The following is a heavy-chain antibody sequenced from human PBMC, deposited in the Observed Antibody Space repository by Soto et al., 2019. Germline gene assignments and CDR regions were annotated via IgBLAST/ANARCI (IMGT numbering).Heavy chain of an antibody. CDR2: IDPKSGDT. V-gene: IGHV1-2*02. D-gene: IGHD3-22*01. Sequence: ASVKVSCKASEYSFTGHYLHWVRQAPGQGLEWMGWIDPKSGDTNYAQKFQDRVTMTRDTSISTAYMDLSRLRSDDTAVYYCARDYDKSGYDYFHPWGQANLVTLSS. CDR1: EYSFTGHY. CDR3: ARDYDKSGYDYFHP. J-gene: IGHJ5*02.